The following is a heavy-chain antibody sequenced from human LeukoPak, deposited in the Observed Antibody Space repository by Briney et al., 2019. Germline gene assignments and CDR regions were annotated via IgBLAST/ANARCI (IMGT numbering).Heavy chain of an antibody. D-gene: IGHD3-22*01. CDR1: GFTFSSYG. V-gene: IGHV3-23*01. CDR2: ISGSGGST. Sequence: GGSLRLSCAASGFTFSSYGMSWVRQAPGKGLEWVSAISGSGGSTYYADSVKGRFTISRDNSKNTLYLQMNSLRAEDTAVYYCAKDGGVTMIVVVIPNPEYFQHWGQGTLATVSS. J-gene: IGHJ1*01. CDR3: AKDGGVTMIVVVIPNPEYFQH.